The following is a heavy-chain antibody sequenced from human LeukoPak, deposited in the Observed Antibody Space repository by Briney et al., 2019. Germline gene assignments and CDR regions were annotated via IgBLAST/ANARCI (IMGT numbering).Heavy chain of an antibody. CDR1: GFTFSDYF. V-gene: IGHV3-11*01. Sequence: PGGSLRLSCAVSGFTFSDYFMSWIRQAPGKGLEWVSYISSSGNTIFYADSVKGRFTISRDNAKNSLYLQMNSLRAEDTAVYLCARDATGWEDTTYFDYWGQGTLDTVSS. CDR3: ARDATGWEDTTYFDY. J-gene: IGHJ4*02. D-gene: IGHD1-1*01. CDR2: ISSSGNTI.